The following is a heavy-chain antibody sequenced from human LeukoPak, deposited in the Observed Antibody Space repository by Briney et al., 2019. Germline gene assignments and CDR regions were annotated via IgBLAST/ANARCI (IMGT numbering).Heavy chain of an antibody. CDR1: GFTFSDYY. D-gene: IGHD6-19*01. Sequence: PGGSLRLSCAASGFTFSDYYMSWIRQAPGKGLEWVSYISSSGSTIYYADSVKGRFTISRDNAKNTLYLQMNSLRAEDTAVYHCAKDGRSYSSGWPPFDYWGQGALVTVSS. CDR3: AKDGRSYSSGWPPFDY. V-gene: IGHV3-11*04. CDR2: ISSSGSTI. J-gene: IGHJ4*02.